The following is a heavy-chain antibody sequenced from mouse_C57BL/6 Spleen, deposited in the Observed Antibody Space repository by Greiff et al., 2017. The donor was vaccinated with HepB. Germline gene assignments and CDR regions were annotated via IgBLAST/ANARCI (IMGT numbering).Heavy chain of an antibody. V-gene: IGHV5-17*01. Sequence: GGSLPISCAAPGFPSSDYGLPWVRQAPEKAPASVAYISSGSSTIYYADTVKGRFTISRDNAKNTLFLQMTSLRSEDTAMYYCARTHLYYFDYWGQGTTLTVSS. CDR2: ISSGSSTI. CDR1: GFPSSDYG. J-gene: IGHJ2*01. CDR3: ARTHLYYFDY.